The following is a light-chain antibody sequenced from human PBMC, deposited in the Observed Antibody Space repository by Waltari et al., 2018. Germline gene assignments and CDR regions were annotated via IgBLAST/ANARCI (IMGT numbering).Light chain of an antibody. CDR1: SGYSNYK. V-gene: IGLV9-49*01. CDR3: GADHGSGSNFVV. J-gene: IGLJ2*01. Sequence: QPVLTQPPSASASLGASVPLTCTLSSGYSNYKVDWYQQRPGKGPRFLMRVVTGVIVGSKGDGIPDRFSVLGSGLNRYLTIKNIQEEDESDYHCGADHGSGSNFVVFGGGTKLTVL. CDR2: VVTGVIVG.